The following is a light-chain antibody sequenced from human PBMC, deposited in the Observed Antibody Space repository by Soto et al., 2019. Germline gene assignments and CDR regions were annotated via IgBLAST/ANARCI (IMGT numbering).Light chain of an antibody. V-gene: IGLV2-14*01. CDR3: SSYTSSSTLGV. CDR1: SSDFGGYNY. J-gene: IGLJ1*01. Sequence: QSVLTQPASVSGSPGQSITISCTGTSSDFGGYNYVSWYQQHPGKAPKPMIYDVSNRPSGVSNRFSGSKSGNTASLTISGLQAEDEADYYCSSYTSSSTLGVFGTGTKVTVL. CDR2: DVS.